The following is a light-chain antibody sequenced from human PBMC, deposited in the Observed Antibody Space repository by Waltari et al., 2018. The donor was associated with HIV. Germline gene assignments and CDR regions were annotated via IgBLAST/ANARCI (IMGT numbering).Light chain of an antibody. CDR2: WAA. J-gene: IGKJ1*01. CDR3: RHYYSTPRT. CDR1: QSVFYSSNNKNY. Sequence: IVMTQSPVSLAVSLGERATITRNSRQSVFYSSNNKNYLAWYQQKPVQPAKLLIYWAASRESGVPRRFSGSGSGTDFTLTISSLQADDVVLYNCRHYYSTPRTSGPATKVEV. V-gene: IGKV4-1*01.